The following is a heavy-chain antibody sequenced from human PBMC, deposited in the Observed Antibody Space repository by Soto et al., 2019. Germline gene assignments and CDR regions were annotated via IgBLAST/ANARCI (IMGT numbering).Heavy chain of an antibody. Sequence: SVKVSCKASGGTFSSYAISWVRQAPGQGLEWMGGIIPIFGTANYAQKFQGRVTITADESTSTAYMELSSLRSEDTAVYYCARRRGAYSSHPGYYYYGMDVWAKGPRSPSP. V-gene: IGHV1-69*13. CDR1: GGTFSSYA. J-gene: IGHJ6*02. CDR3: ARRRGAYSSHPGYYYYGMDV. CDR2: IIPIFGTA. D-gene: IGHD6-13*01.